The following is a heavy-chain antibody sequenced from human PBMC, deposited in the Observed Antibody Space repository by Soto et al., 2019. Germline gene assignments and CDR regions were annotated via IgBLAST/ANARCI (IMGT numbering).Heavy chain of an antibody. J-gene: IGHJ6*01. Sequence: GASVKVSCKASGYTFTIYGISWVRQAPGQGLEWMGWMSAYNGNTNYAQKLQGRVTMTTDTSTSTAYMELRSLRSDDTAVYYCARDFILFLEWADHYYVLDVPGQGTTVIV. CDR3: ARDFILFLEWADHYYVLDV. CDR1: GYTFTIYG. CDR2: MSAYNGNT. V-gene: IGHV1-18*01. D-gene: IGHD3-3*01.